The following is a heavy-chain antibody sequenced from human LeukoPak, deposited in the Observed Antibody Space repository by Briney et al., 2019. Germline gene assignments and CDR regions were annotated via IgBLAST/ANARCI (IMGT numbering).Heavy chain of an antibody. D-gene: IGHD2-15*01. J-gene: IGHJ4*02. Sequence: GGSLRLSCAASGFTFRSYGMHWVRQAPGKGLEWMAVISYDGSNKDYIDSVKGRITISRDNSKNTLYLQMNSLREEDTAVYYCAKDRRSSGGGSAYYLDNWGQGTLVTVSS. CDR3: AKDRRSSGGGSAYYLDN. CDR1: GFTFRSYG. CDR2: ISYDGSNK. V-gene: IGHV3-30*18.